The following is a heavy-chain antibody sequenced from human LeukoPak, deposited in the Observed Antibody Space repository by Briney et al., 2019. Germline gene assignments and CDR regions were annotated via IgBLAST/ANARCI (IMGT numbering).Heavy chain of an antibody. Sequence: ASVKVSCKASGYTFTSYGISWVRQAPGQGLEWMGWISAYNGNTNYAQKLQGRVTMTTDTSTSTAYMELRSLRSDDTAVYYCARGEGGYYDSSGYSELDYWGQGTLVTVSS. J-gene: IGHJ4*02. D-gene: IGHD3-22*01. CDR3: ARGEGGYYDSSGYSELDY. CDR1: GYTFTSYG. V-gene: IGHV1-18*01. CDR2: ISAYNGNT.